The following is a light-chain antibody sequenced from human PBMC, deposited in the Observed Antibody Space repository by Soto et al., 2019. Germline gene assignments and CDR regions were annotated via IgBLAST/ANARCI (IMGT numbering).Light chain of an antibody. CDR2: GAS. V-gene: IGKV3-15*01. CDR3: QQYNTWTLIS. CDR1: QSIGNN. J-gene: IGKJ5*01. Sequence: EIVMMQSPATLSVSPGERATLSCRASQSIGNNLGWYQQKPGQAPRLLIYGASTRATGITARFSGSGSGTEFTLTITSLQSEDSAVYYCQQYNTWTLISFGQGTRLEIK.